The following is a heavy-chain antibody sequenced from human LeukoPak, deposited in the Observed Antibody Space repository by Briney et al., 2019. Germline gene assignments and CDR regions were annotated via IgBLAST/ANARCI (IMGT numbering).Heavy chain of an antibody. J-gene: IGHJ3*02. V-gene: IGHV1-2*02. CDR3: ARGEYSSSSDAFDI. D-gene: IGHD6-6*01. CDR2: INPNSGDT. CDR1: GYTFTGYY. Sequence: ASVKVSCKASGYTFTGYYIYWVRQAPGQGLECMGWINPNSGDTNYAQKFQGRVTMTGDTSISTAYMELSRLRSDDTAVYYCARGEYSSSSDAFDIWGQGTMVTVSS.